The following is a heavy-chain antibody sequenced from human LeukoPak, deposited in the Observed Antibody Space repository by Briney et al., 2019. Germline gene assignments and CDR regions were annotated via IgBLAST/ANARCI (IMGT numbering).Heavy chain of an antibody. CDR3: ARGPGIAAAGIFDY. D-gene: IGHD6-13*01. Sequence: SVKVSCKASGGTFSSYATSWVRQAPGQGLEWMGGIIPIFGTANYAQKFQGRVTITTDESTSTAYMELSSLRSEDTAVYYCARGPGIAAAGIFDYWGQGTLVTVSS. J-gene: IGHJ4*02. CDR1: GGTFSSYA. V-gene: IGHV1-69*05. CDR2: IIPIFGTA.